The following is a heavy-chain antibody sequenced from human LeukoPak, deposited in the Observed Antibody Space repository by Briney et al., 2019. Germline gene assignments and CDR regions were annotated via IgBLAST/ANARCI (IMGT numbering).Heavy chain of an antibody. J-gene: IGHJ4*02. CDR2: IRYDGGNK. CDR1: GFTFNIYG. CDR3: AKDQGGAGTNSDY. V-gene: IGHV3-30*02. D-gene: IGHD1-26*01. Sequence: GGSLRLSCAASGFTFNIYGMHWVRQAPSKGLEWVAFIRYDGGNKYYTDSVKGRFTISRDNSKNTLYLQMDSLRAEDTAVYYCAKDQGGAGTNSDYWGQGTLVTVSS.